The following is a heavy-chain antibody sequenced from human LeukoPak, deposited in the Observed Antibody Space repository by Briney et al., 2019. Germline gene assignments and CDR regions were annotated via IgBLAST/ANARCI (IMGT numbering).Heavy chain of an antibody. CDR3: ARHITSYGDYEGDYFDY. J-gene: IGHJ4*02. V-gene: IGHV4-59*05. Sequence: SETLSLTCTVSGGSISSYYWSWIRQPAGKGLEWIGSIYYSGSTYYNPSLKSRVTISVDTSKNQFSLKLSSVTAADTAVYYCARHITSYGDYEGDYFDYWGQGTLVTVSS. CDR1: GGSISSYY. D-gene: IGHD4-17*01. CDR2: IYYSGST.